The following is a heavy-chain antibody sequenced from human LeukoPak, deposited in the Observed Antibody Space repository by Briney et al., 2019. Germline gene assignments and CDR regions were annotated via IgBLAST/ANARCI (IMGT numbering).Heavy chain of an antibody. Sequence: WASVKVSCTASGYTFTGYYMHWVRQAPGQGLEWMGWINPNSGDTNYAQKFQGRVTMTRDTSISTAYMELSRLRSDDTARYYCARIRITMIVVAAFEIWGLGTMVTVSS. CDR3: ARIRITMIVVAAFEI. D-gene: IGHD3-22*01. CDR2: INPNSGDT. J-gene: IGHJ3*02. V-gene: IGHV1-2*02. CDR1: GYTFTGYY.